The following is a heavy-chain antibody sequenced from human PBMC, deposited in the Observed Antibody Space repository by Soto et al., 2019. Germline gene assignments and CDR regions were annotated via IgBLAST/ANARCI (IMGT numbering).Heavy chain of an antibody. CDR1: GGSISSGGYS. CDR2: IYHSGST. Sequence: SETLSLTCAVSGGSISSGGYSWSWIRQPPGKGLEWIGYIYHSGSTYYNPSLKSRVTISVDRSKNQFSLKLSSVTAADTAVYYCARGGSSASHMVPFDYWGQGTLVTVPQ. V-gene: IGHV4-30-2*01. D-gene: IGHD1-26*01. J-gene: IGHJ4*02. CDR3: ARGGSSASHMVPFDY.